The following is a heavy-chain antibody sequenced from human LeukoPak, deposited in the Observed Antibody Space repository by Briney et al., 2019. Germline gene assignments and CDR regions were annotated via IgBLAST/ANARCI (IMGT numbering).Heavy chain of an antibody. J-gene: IGHJ3*02. Sequence: ASVTVSCKASGYSLTNYYTHWVRHVPGQGPEWLCLINPSGGTKYAQKFQDRVTMTRDTSTRTIYMELSSLTSEDRAVYYCAREGRTDYGASRSFDIWGQGTMVTVSS. CDR3: AREGRTDYGASRSFDI. CDR2: INPSGGT. D-gene: IGHD4-17*01. V-gene: IGHV1-46*01. CDR1: GYSLTNYY.